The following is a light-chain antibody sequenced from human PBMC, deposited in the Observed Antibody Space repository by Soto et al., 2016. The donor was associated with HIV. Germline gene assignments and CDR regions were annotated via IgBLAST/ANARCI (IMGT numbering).Light chain of an antibody. J-gene: IGKJ2*01. CDR2: KAS. CDR1: QSINSW. Sequence: DIQMTQSPSTLSASVGDRVTITCRASQSINSWLAWYQQKAGKAPKLLIYKASSLESGVPSRFSGSGSGTEFTLTVSSLQPDDFATYYCQQYDDYPXTFGQGTKLEIK. CDR3: QQYDDYPXT. V-gene: IGKV1-5*03.